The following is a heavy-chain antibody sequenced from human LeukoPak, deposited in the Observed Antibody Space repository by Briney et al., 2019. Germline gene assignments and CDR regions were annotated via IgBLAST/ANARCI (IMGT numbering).Heavy chain of an antibody. J-gene: IGHJ4*02. Sequence: GRSLRLSCAASGFTFSSYGMHWVRQAPGKGLEGVAVIWYDGSNKYYADSVKGRFTISRDNSKNTLYLQMNSLRAEDTAVYYCARDAKEVSSGWYPGYYFDYWGQGTLVTVSS. CDR3: ARDAKEVSSGWYPGYYFDY. V-gene: IGHV3-33*01. D-gene: IGHD6-19*01. CDR2: IWYDGSNK. CDR1: GFTFSSYG.